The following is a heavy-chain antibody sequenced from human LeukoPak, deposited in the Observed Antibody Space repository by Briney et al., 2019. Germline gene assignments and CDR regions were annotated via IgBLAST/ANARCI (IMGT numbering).Heavy chain of an antibody. CDR2: ISSNGGST. D-gene: IGHD5-24*01. CDR3: AMDSSWLPLKFDY. V-gene: IGHV3-64*01. CDR1: GFTFSSYA. J-gene: IGHJ4*02. Sequence: GGSLRLSCAASGFTFSSYAMHWVRQAPGKGLEYVSAISSNGGSTYYANSVKGRFTISRDNSKNTLYLQMGSLRAEDMAVYYCAMDSSWLPLKFDYWGQGTLVTVST.